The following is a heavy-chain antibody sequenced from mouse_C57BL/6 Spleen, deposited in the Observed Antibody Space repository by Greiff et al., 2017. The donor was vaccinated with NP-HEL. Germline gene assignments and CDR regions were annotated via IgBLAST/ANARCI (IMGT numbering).Heavy chain of an antibody. D-gene: IGHD1-1*01. CDR2: IHPNSGST. Sequence: VQLKQPGAELVKPGASVKLSCKASGYTFTSYWMHWVKQRPGQGLEWIGMIHPNSGSTNYNEKFKSKATLTVDKSSSTAYMQLSSLTSEDSAVYCCASQDYYGSSTWGKGTLVTVSA. CDR1: GYTFTSYW. CDR3: ASQDYYGSST. V-gene: IGHV1-64*01. J-gene: IGHJ3*01.